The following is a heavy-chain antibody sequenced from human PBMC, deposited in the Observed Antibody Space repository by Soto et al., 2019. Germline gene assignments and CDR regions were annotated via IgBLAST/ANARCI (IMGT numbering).Heavy chain of an antibody. D-gene: IGHD1-26*01. CDR3: ASSGLVPSTMNYFDF. V-gene: IGHV5-51*01. CDR1: GYSFTNYY. Sequence: GQSLKIPCWASGYSFTNYYLAWVRQMPGKGLEWMGIIYPVDFDTRYSPSFQGQVTISVDRSIRTAYLQWDSLKASDTAMYYCASSGLVPSTMNYFDFWGQGTLVTVSS. CDR2: IYPVDFDT. J-gene: IGHJ4*02.